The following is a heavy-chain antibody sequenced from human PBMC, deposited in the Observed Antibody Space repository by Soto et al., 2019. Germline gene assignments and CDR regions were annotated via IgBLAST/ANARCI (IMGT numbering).Heavy chain of an antibody. Sequence: PGESLKISCKVSGYSFTTYWLGWVRQMPGKGLEWMGIIYPGDSDIKYSPSFQGQVTISADKSISTAYLQWSSLKASDTAMYYCARHITRGFDYWGQGTLVTVSS. CDR2: IYPGDSDI. CDR1: GYSFTTYW. J-gene: IGHJ4*02. V-gene: IGHV5-51*01. D-gene: IGHD1-20*01. CDR3: ARHITRGFDY.